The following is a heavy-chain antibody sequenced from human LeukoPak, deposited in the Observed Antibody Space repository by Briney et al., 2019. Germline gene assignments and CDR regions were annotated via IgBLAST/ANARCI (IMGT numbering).Heavy chain of an antibody. D-gene: IGHD3-22*01. CDR2: ISAYNGNT. V-gene: IGHV1-18*01. CDR3: ARLVVKRYYYYMDV. J-gene: IGHJ6*03. Sequence: GASVKVSCKASGYTFTSYGISWVRQAPGQGLEWMGWISAYNGNTNYAQKLQGRVTMTTDTSTSTAYMELRGLRSDDTAVYYCARLVVKRYYYYMDVWGKGTTVTVSS. CDR1: GYTFTSYG.